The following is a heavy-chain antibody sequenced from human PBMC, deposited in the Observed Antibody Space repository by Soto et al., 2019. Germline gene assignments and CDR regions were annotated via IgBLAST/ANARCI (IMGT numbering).Heavy chain of an antibody. CDR3: ARDSGVTYYDSWSGYHPYGMDV. Sequence: SETLSLTCTVSGGSISSGGYFWSWIRQHPGKGLEWIGYTYYSGNTHYNPSLKSRVAISIDTSKNQFSLKLSSVTAADTAVYYCARDSGVTYYDSWSGYHPYGMDVWGQGTTVTVSS. D-gene: IGHD3-3*01. J-gene: IGHJ6*02. CDR2: TYYSGNT. V-gene: IGHV4-31*03. CDR1: GGSISSGGYF.